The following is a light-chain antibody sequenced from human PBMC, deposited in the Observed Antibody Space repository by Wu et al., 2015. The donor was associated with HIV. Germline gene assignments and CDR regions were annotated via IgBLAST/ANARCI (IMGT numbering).Light chain of an antibody. V-gene: IGKV3-20*01. CDR2: DAA. J-gene: IGKJ1*01. Sequence: SCRASASVQSGYLAWYQQKAWPRLPVSSSFDAASRASGVPDRFRGSASATNSHFSLTISRLEAEDSALYYCQQYANSPWTFGQGT. CDR3: QQYANSPWT. CDR1: ASVQSGY.